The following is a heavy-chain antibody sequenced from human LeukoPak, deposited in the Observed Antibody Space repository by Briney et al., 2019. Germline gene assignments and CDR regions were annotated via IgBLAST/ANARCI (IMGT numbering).Heavy chain of an antibody. CDR3: ARSQAVVSSSLYYYYMDV. CDR2: TSANNRNT. J-gene: IGHJ6*03. D-gene: IGHD2-2*01. Sequence: ASVKVSCKASAYTFLSHGFSWVRQAPGQGLEWMGWTSANNRNTNYAQRLQGRVTMTTDTSTNTPYMELRTLRSDETAVYYCARSQAVVSSSLYYYYMDVWGKGTTIIVSS. V-gene: IGHV1-18*01. CDR1: AYTFLSHG.